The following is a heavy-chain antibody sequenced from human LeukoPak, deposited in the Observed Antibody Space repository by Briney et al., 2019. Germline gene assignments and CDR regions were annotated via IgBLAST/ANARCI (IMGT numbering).Heavy chain of an antibody. Sequence: NSSETLSLTCAVYGGSFSGYYWSWIRQPPGKGLEWIGEINHSGSTNYNPSLKSRVTISVDTSKNQFSLKLSSVTAADTAVYYCARGRVDGSVGATGVAFDIWGQGTMVTVSS. D-gene: IGHD3-16*01. CDR3: ARGRVDGSVGATGVAFDI. CDR2: INHSGST. V-gene: IGHV4-34*01. J-gene: IGHJ3*02. CDR1: GGSFSGYY.